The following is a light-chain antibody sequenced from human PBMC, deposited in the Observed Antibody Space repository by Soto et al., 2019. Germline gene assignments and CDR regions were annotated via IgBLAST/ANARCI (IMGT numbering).Light chain of an antibody. CDR3: QQANRFPPT. V-gene: IGKV1-12*01. J-gene: IGKJ2*01. CDR1: QGIGTW. CDR2: DAS. Sequence: DIRMTQSPSSVSASVGDRVTITCRASQGIGTWLAWYQQKPGKAPELLIYDASRLQSGVPSRFSGSASGTEFTLTISSLQPEDIATYYCQQANRFPPTFGQGTKLEI.